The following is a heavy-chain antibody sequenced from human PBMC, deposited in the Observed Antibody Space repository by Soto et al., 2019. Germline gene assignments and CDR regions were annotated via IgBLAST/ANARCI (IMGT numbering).Heavy chain of an antibody. D-gene: IGHD6-13*01. CDR2: IYYSGST. CDR1: GGSISSSSYY. V-gene: IGHV4-39*01. J-gene: IGHJ4*02. CDR3: ARYRREAVAGYTLDN. Sequence: SETLSLTCTVSGGSISSSSYYWGWIRQPPGKGLEWIGSIYYSGSTYYNPSLKSRVTISVDTSKNQFSPKLSSVTAADTAVYYCARYRREAVAGYTLDNWGQGILVTVSS.